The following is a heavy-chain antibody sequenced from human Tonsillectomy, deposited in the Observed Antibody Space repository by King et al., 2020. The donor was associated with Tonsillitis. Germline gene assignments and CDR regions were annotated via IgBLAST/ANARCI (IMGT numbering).Heavy chain of an antibody. V-gene: IGHV3-49*04. CDR2: ISSEAYGGTT. CDR1: GFTFGDYA. J-gene: IGHJ4*02. Sequence: VQLVESGGGLVQPGRSLRLSCTASGFTFGDYAVSWVRQAPGKGLEWVSFISSEAYGGTTEYAASVKGRFTISRDDSKSIAYLQMNSLKTDDTAVYYCTRTWNDVFDYWGQGTLVTVSS. CDR3: TRTWNDVFDY. D-gene: IGHD1-1*01.